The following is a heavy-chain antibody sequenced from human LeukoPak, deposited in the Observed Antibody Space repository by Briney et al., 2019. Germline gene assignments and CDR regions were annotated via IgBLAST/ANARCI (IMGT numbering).Heavy chain of an antibody. CDR3: AKDAYGDYFFDY. D-gene: IGHD4-17*01. J-gene: IGHJ4*02. CDR2: ISWDGGST. V-gene: IGHV3-43*01. CDR1: GFTFDDYT. Sequence: GSLRLSCAASGFTFDDYTMHWVRQAPGKGLEWVSLISWDGGSTYYADSVKGRFTISRDNSKNSLYLQMNSLRTEDTALYYCAKDAYGDYFFDYWGQGTLVTVSS.